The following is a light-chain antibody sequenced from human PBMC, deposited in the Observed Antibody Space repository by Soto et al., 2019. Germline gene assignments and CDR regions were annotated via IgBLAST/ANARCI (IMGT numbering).Light chain of an antibody. CDR3: QQYGSSPYT. CDR2: DAT. CDR1: QSVSSY. J-gene: IGKJ2*01. Sequence: EVVLTQSPATLSLSPGERATLSCRASQSVSSYLAWYQQKPGQAPKVLIYDATNRAAGIPARFSGSGFGTDFTLTISSLEPEDFASYYCQQYGSSPYTFGLGTKLEIK. V-gene: IGKV3-11*01.